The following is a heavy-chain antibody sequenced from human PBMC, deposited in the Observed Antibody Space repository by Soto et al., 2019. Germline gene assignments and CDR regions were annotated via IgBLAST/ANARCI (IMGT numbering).Heavy chain of an antibody. CDR3: ARGCNRAYWGGDCYHGHDYDYYGMDV. V-gene: IGHV1-69*14. Sequence: QVQLVQSGAEVKKPGSSVKVSCKASGCTFSSYAISWVRQAPGHGLEWMGGFIPIFGTANYAQKFQGRVTMPADKSTSTVNMELSSLRSEDTALYYCARGCNRAYWGGDCYHGHDYDYYGMDVWGQGTTVTVSS. D-gene: IGHD2-21*02. CDR1: GCTFSSYA. CDR2: FIPIFGTA. J-gene: IGHJ6*02.